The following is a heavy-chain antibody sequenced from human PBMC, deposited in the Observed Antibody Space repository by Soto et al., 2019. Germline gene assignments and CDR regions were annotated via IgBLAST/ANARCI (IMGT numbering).Heavy chain of an antibody. CDR1: GGPLSSYY. CDR2: IYYSGST. Sequence: SETLSLTCTVSGGPLSSYYWSWIRQPPGKGLEWIGYIYYSGSTNYNPSLKSRVTISVDTSKNQFSLKLSSVTAADTAVYYCARHVQGPMDYWGQGTLVTVSS. J-gene: IGHJ4*02. V-gene: IGHV4-59*08. CDR3: ARHVQGPMDY. D-gene: IGHD1-1*01.